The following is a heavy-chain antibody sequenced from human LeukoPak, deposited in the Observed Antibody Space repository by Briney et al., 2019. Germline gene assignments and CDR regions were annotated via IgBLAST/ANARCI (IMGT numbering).Heavy chain of an antibody. J-gene: IGHJ6*03. CDR2: ISSSGSTI. V-gene: IGHV3-48*03. Sequence: PGGSLRLSCAASGFTFSSYEMNWVRQAPGKGLEWVSYISSSGSTIYYADSVKGRFTISRDNAKNSLYLQMNSLRAEDTAVYYCARDSTTVTTYPPYYYYMDVWGKGTTVTVSS. D-gene: IGHD4-17*01. CDR3: ARDSTTVTTYPPYYYYMDV. CDR1: GFTFSSYE.